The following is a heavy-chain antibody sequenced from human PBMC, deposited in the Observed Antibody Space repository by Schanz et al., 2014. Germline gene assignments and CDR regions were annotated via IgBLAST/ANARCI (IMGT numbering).Heavy chain of an antibody. V-gene: IGHV4-4*02. Sequence: QVQLQESGPGLEKPSGTLSLTCAVSGGSISSSNWWSWVRQPPGKGLEWIGEIYHSGSTNYKPSLKSRVTIPEDNSKNQFSLKRRSVTAADTAVYYCARRSVSPSGNSYGYVVAWFDPWGQGTLVTVSS. CDR2: IYHSGST. J-gene: IGHJ5*02. CDR1: GGSISSSNW. CDR3: ARRSVSPSGNSYGYVVAWFDP. D-gene: IGHD5-18*01.